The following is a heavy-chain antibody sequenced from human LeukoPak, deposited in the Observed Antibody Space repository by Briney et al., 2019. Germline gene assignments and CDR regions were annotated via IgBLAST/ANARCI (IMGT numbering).Heavy chain of an antibody. CDR2: INTNTGNP. D-gene: IGHD3-3*01. Sequence: GASVKVSCKASGYTFTSYAMNWVRQAPGQGLEWMGWINTNTGNPTYAQGFTGRFVFSLDASVSTAYLQISSLKAEDTAVYYCARLPGYYDFWSGSQTAFDYWGQGTLVTVSS. V-gene: IGHV7-4-1*02. CDR1: GYTFTSYA. J-gene: IGHJ4*02. CDR3: ARLPGYYDFWSGSQTAFDY.